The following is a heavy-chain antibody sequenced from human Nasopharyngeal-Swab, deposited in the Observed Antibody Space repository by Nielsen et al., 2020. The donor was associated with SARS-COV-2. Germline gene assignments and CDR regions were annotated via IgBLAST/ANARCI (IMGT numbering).Heavy chain of an antibody. J-gene: IGHJ4*02. D-gene: IGHD3-22*01. Sequence: GESLKISCAASGFIFTTYGMHWVRQAPGKGLEWVALISYDGSKKYCADSVKGRFTISRDKSKNTLYLQMNNLRAEDTAVYYCTRDRVFYYDSSGRKEFEYWGQGTRVTVSS. CDR1: GFIFTTYG. CDR2: ISYDGSKK. V-gene: IGHV3-33*05. CDR3: TRDRVFYYDSSGRKEFEY.